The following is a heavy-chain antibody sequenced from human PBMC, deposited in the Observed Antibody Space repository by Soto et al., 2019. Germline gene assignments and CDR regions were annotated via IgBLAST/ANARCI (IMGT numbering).Heavy chain of an antibody. CDR2: IHSSGST. V-gene: IGHV4-59*01. J-gene: IGHJ4*02. Sequence: PSETLSLTCTVSGGSISNYYWSWIRQPPGKGLEWIGYIHSSGSTNYNPSLKSRVTISLDTSKNQFSLRLSSVTAADTAVYYCARGLTTATTPYNYWGQGTLVTVSS. CDR1: GGSISNYY. D-gene: IGHD1-7*01. CDR3: ARGLTTATTPYNY.